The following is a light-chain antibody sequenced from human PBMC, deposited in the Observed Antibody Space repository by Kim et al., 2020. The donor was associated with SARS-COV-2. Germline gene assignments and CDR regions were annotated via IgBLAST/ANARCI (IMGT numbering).Light chain of an antibody. J-gene: IGLJ1*01. Sequence: VALGQTVGITCQGASLRTYYASWYQQRPGQAPVLVIYGKNNRPSGIPDRFSGSSSGDTASLTITGAQAEDEADYYCLSRDNSGNRVFGTGTKVTVL. CDR2: GKN. V-gene: IGLV3-19*01. CDR1: SLRTYY. CDR3: LSRDNSGNRV.